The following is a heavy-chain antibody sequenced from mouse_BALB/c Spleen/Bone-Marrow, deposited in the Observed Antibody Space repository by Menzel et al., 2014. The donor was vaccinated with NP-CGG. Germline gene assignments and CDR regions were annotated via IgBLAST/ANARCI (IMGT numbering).Heavy chain of an antibody. D-gene: IGHD4-1*01. CDR2: ISSGSSTI. J-gene: IGHJ2*01. Sequence: DVMLVESGGGLVQPGGSRKLSCAASGFTFSSFGMHWVRPAPERGLEWVAYISSGSSTIFYADTVKGRFTISRANPKNTLFLQMTSLRSEDTAMYYCTRGGNWEDFDYWGQGTTLTVSS. CDR3: TRGGNWEDFDY. V-gene: IGHV5-17*02. CDR1: GFTFSSFG.